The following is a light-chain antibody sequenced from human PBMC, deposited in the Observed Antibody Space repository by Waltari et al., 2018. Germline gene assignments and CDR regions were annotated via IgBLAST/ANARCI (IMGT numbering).Light chain of an antibody. Sequence: QSALPQPASVSGSPGQSITLSCTGTSSAVGSYNLVSWYQQHPGKAPKLMIYEGSKRPSGVSNRFSGSKSGNTASLTISGLQAEDEADYYCCSYAGSSTWVFGGGTKLTVL. V-gene: IGLV2-23*01. CDR2: EGS. J-gene: IGLJ3*02. CDR1: SSAVGSYNL. CDR3: CSYAGSSTWV.